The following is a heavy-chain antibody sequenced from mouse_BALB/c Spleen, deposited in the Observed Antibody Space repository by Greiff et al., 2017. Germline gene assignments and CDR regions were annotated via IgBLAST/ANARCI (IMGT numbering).Heavy chain of an antibody. CDR1: GFNIKDTY. V-gene: IGHV14-3*02. Sequence: EVQLQQSGAELVKPGASVKLSCTASGFNIKDTYMHWVKQRPEQGLEWIGRIDPANGNTKYDPKFQGKATITADTSSNTAYLQLSSLTSEDTAVYYCARGTMITTGALDYWGQGTTLTVSS. D-gene: IGHD2-4*01. CDR3: ARGTMITTGALDY. CDR2: IDPANGNT. J-gene: IGHJ2*01.